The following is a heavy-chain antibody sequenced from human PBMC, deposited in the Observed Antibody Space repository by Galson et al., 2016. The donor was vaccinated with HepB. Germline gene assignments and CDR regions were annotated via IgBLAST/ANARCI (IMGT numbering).Heavy chain of an antibody. CDR3: VQGSTAPAV. D-gene: IGHD2-2*01. Sequence: SLRLSCAASGFTFRNYGMTGVSQAPGKGLEVASSIIRRGDSTDYADSVKGRFTISRDNSKNTLSLQMNSLTADDTAIYYCVQGSTAPAVWGKGTTVTVSS. V-gene: IGHV3-23*01. CDR1: GFTFRNYG. J-gene: IGHJ6*04. CDR2: IIRRGDST.